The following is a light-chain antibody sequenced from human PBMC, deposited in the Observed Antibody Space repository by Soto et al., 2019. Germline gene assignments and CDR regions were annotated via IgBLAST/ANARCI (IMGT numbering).Light chain of an antibody. J-gene: IGKJ5*01. CDR3: MQGTQVRFI. Sequence: DVVVTQSPLSLSVTLGQPASISCRCSQSLVYSDGRTYLTWFHQRPGQSPRRLIYKVSNLDSGLPYRFSGGGSGTDFSLKISSVEAEYVGLYYCMQGTQVRFIFGQGTRREIK. CDR1: QSLVYSDGRTY. CDR2: KVS. V-gene: IGKV2D-30*01.